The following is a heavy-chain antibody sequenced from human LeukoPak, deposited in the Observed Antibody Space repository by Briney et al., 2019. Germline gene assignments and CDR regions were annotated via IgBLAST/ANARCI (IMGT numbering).Heavy chain of an antibody. CDR3: ARHVAGYCSSTSCYAGNWFDP. CDR1: GYSFTSYW. CDR2: IYPDDSDT. V-gene: IGHV5-51*01. J-gene: IGHJ5*02. Sequence: GESLKISCKGSGYSFTSYWIGWVRQMPGKGLEWMGIIYPDDSDTRYSPSFQGQVTISADKSISTAYLQWSSLKASDTAMYYCARHVAGYCSSTSCYAGNWFDPWGQGTLVTVSS. D-gene: IGHD2-2*01.